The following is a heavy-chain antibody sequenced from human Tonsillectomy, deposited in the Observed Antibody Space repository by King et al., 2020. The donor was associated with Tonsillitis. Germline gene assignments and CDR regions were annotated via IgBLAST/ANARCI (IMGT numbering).Heavy chain of an antibody. V-gene: IGHV1-46*01. CDR2: INHSGGST. Sequence: VQLVESGAEVKKPGASVKVSCKASGYTFTSYYMHWVRQAPGQGLEWMGIINHSGGSTSYAQKFQGRVTMTRDTSTSTVYMELSSLRTADTAGYYCARPPGRFRGSSSLDYYDGMDVWGQGTTVTVSS. D-gene: IGHD6-13*01. CDR1: GYTFTSYY. CDR3: ARPPGRFRGSSSLDYYDGMDV. J-gene: IGHJ6*02.